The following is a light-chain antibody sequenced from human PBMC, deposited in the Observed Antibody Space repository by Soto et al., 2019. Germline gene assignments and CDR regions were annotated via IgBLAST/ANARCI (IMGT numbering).Light chain of an antibody. J-gene: IGKJ1*01. V-gene: IGKV1-5*01. Sequence: DIQMTQYPSTLSASVGDRFTITCMASQTISSWLAWYQQKPGKAPKLLIYAASTLESGVSSRFSGRGSGTEFTLTISGLQPDDFATYYCQQYNSYSSRTVGQGTKVEIK. CDR1: QTISSW. CDR3: QQYNSYSSRT. CDR2: AAS.